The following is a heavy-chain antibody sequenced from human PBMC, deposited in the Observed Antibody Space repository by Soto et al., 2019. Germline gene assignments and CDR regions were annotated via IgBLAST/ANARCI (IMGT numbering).Heavy chain of an antibody. D-gene: IGHD1-1*01. V-gene: IGHV4-34*01. CDR2: INHSGST. CDR3: ASLLERRVDY. Sequence: SETLSLTCAVYGGSFSGYYWSWIRQPPGKGLEWIGEINHSGSTNYNPSLKSRVTISVDTSKNQFSLKLSSVTAADTAVYYCASLLERRVDYWGQGTLVTVSS. CDR1: GGSFSGYY. J-gene: IGHJ4*02.